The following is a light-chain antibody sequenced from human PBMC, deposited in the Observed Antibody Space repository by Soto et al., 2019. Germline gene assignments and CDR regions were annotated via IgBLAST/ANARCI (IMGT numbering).Light chain of an antibody. CDR3: SSYTRGRVI. J-gene: IGLJ2*01. CDR1: TSDVGGYNF. V-gene: IGLV2-14*03. Sequence: QSVLTQPASVSGSPGQSITISCTGTTSDVGGYNFVSWYQHHPGKAPKLMIYNAFDRPSGVSNRFSGSKSGNTASLTISGIQAEDEAHYYCSSYTRGRVIFGGGTKLTVL. CDR2: NAF.